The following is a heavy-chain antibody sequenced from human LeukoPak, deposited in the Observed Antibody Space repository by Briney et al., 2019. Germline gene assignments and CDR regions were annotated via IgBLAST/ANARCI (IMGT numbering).Heavy chain of an antibody. Sequence: ASVKVSCKASGYTFTGYYMHWVRQAPGQGLEWMGWINPNSGGTNYAQKFQGRVTMTGDTSISTAYMELSRLRSDDTAVYYCARAYYYDSSGYYDWGQGTLVTVSS. J-gene: IGHJ4*02. V-gene: IGHV1-2*02. CDR1: GYTFTGYY. D-gene: IGHD3-22*01. CDR2: INPNSGGT. CDR3: ARAYYYDSSGYYD.